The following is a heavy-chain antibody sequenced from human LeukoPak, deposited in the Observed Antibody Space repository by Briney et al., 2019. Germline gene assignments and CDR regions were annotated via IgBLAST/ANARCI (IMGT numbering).Heavy chain of an antibody. CDR2: IVVGSGNT. D-gene: IGHD6-6*01. Sequence: TSVSVSCKASGFTFTSSTMQWVRQARGQRLEWIGWIVVGSGNTHYAQKFQERVTITRDMSTSTAYMELSSLRSEDTAVYYCAAVRSSYYYYGMDGWGHRITVSVSS. J-gene: IGHJ6*01. CDR1: GFTFTSST. V-gene: IGHV1-58*02. CDR3: AAVRSSYYYYGMDG.